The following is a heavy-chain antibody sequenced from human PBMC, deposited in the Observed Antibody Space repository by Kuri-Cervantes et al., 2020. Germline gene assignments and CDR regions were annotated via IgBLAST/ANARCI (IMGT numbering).Heavy chain of an antibody. CDR1: GGSISSSNW. CDR2: IYHSGST. J-gene: IGHJ5*02. Sequence: SETLSLTCAVSGGSISSSNWWSWVRQPPGKGLEWIGEIYHSGSTNYNPSLKSRVTISVDTSKNQFSLKLSSVTAADTAVYYCARNYYYDSSGYYYEVWWFDPWGQGTLVTVSS. V-gene: IGHV4-4*02. CDR3: ARNYYYDSSGYYYEVWWFDP. D-gene: IGHD3-22*01.